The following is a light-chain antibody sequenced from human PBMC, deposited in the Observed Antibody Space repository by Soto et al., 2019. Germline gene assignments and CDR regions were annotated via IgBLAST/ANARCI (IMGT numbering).Light chain of an antibody. CDR2: AAS. CDR1: QSISTY. CDR3: QQSFNTPPT. V-gene: IGKV1-39*01. Sequence: DIQMTQSPSSLSASVGDRVTITCRASQSISTYLNWYQQKPGTAPNLLIYAASSLQSGVPSRFSGSGSGTDFTLTISNLQPEDFVSYFCQQSFNTPPTCGGGTKGDIK. J-gene: IGKJ4*01.